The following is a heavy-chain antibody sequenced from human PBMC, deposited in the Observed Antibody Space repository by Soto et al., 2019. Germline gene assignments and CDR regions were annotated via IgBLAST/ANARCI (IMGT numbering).Heavy chain of an antibody. CDR1: GDSVSSNSAA. CDR3: ARDPTYSSSWYPGYYYYYGMDV. V-gene: IGHV6-1*01. D-gene: IGHD6-13*01. J-gene: IGHJ6*02. Sequence: PSQTLSLTCAISGDSVSSNSAAWNWIRQSPSRGLEWLGRTYYRSKWYNDYAVSVKSRITINPDTSKNQFSLQLNSVTPEDTAVYYCARDPTYSSSWYPGYYYYYGMDVWGQGTTVT. CDR2: TYYRSKWYN.